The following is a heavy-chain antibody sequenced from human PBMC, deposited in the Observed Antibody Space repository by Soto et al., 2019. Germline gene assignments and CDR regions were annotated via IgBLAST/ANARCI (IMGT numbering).Heavy chain of an antibody. V-gene: IGHV4-39*01. J-gene: IGHJ5*02. Sequence: SETLSITCTFSGGSISRSSYSWGWIRQPPGKGLEWIGTIYYSGSTYYNPSLKSRVTISVDTSKNQFSLKLSSVTAADTAVYYCATRQGGSYNWFDPWGQGTMVTVSS. CDR2: IYYSGST. CDR1: GGSISRSSYS. CDR3: ATRQGGSYNWFDP. D-gene: IGHD2-15*01.